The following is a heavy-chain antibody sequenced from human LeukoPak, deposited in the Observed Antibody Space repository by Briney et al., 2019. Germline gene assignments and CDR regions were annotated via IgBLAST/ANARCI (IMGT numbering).Heavy chain of an antibody. V-gene: IGHV4-39*07. CDR1: GGSISSSSYY. J-gene: IGHJ4*02. CDR3: AREYYDYVWGSYPRPFDY. D-gene: IGHD3-16*02. Sequence: SETLSLTCTVSGGSISSSSYYWGWIRQPPGKGLEWIGSIYYSGSTYYNPSLKSRVTISVDTSKNQFSLKLSSVTAADTAVYYCAREYYDYVWGSYPRPFDYWGQGTLVTVSS. CDR2: IYYSGST.